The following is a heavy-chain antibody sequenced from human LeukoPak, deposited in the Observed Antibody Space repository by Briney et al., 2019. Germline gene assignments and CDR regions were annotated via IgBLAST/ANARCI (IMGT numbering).Heavy chain of an antibody. Sequence: PGGALRLSCAASGFTFSSYAMSWVRQAPGKGLEWVSAISGSGGSTYYADSVKGRFTISRDNSKNTLYLQMNSLRAEDTAVYYCAKGPHDYGGQEHDLIWGQGTMVTVSS. CDR2: ISGSGGST. J-gene: IGHJ3*02. CDR3: AKGPHDYGGQEHDLI. CDR1: GFTFSSYA. D-gene: IGHD4/OR15-4a*01. V-gene: IGHV3-23*01.